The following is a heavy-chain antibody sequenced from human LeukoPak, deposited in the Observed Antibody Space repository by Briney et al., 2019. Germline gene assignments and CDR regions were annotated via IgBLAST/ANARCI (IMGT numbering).Heavy chain of an antibody. V-gene: IGHV3-23*01. CDR2: ISGSGGST. Sequence: GGSLRLSCAASGFTFSSYAMSWVRQAPGKGLEWVSAISGSGGSTYYADSVEGRFTISRDNSKNTLYLQMNSLRAEDTAVYYCASSGSYYPLPYYFDYWGQGTLVTVSS. D-gene: IGHD3-10*01. CDR1: GFTFSSYA. J-gene: IGHJ4*02. CDR3: ASSGSYYPLPYYFDY.